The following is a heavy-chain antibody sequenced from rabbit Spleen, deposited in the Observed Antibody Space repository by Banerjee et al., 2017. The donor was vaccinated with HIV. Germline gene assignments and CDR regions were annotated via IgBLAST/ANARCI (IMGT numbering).Heavy chain of an antibody. V-gene: IGHV1S45*01. CDR1: GFSFSNNYW. Sequence: LEESGGGLVKPGGTLTLTCTASGFSFSNNYWICWVRQAPGKGLDWIACIDAGGSGTTYYATWAKGRFTISRTSSTTVTLRMTSLTVADTATYFCARDSDGGSRKYYFDLWGPGTLVTVS. CDR3: ARDSDGGSRKYYFDL. D-gene: IGHD2-1*01. CDR2: IDAGGSGTT. J-gene: IGHJ4*01.